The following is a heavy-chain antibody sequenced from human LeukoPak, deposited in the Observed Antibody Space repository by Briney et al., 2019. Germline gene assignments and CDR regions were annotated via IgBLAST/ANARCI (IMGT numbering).Heavy chain of an antibody. V-gene: IGHV4-4*02. J-gene: IGHJ4*02. CDR3: ARAATYYDYVWGSYRRDPFDY. D-gene: IGHD3-16*02. CDR1: GGSISSSNW. CDR2: IYHSGST. Sequence: SETLSLTCAVSGGSISSSNWWSWVRQPPGKGLEWIGEIYHSGSTNYNPSLKGRVTISVDKSKNQFSLKLSSVTAADTAVYYCARAATYYDYVWGSYRRDPFDYWGQGTLVTVSS.